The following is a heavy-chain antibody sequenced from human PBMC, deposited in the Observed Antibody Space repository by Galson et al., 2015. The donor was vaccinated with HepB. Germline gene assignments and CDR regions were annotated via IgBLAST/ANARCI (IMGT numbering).Heavy chain of an antibody. CDR2: RKQDGSEK. Sequence: SLRLSCAASGFTFSRYWMSWVRQAPGKGLEWVANRKQDGSEKDYEDSVRGRFAISRDNAKNSVYLQMNSLRVEDTAVYYCARELVLWGGTFDYWGQGTLVTVSS. CDR1: GFTFSRYW. D-gene: IGHD2/OR15-2a*01. CDR3: ARELVLWGGTFDY. V-gene: IGHV3-7*03. J-gene: IGHJ4*02.